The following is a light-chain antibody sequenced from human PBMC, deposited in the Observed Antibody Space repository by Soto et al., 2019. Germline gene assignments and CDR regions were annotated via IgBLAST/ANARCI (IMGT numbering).Light chain of an antibody. V-gene: IGLV2-14*01. J-gene: IGLJ2*01. Sequence: QSALTQPASVSGSPGQSITISCTRTSSDVGGYNYVSWYQQHPGKAPKLMIYEVSNRPSGVSNRFSGSKSGNTASLTISGLQAEDEADYYCSSYTSSSTLEFGGGTKLTVL. CDR2: EVS. CDR1: SSDVGGYNY. CDR3: SSYTSSSTLE.